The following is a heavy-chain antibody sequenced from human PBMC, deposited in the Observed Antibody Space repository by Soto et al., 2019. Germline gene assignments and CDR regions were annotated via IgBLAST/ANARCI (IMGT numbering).Heavy chain of an antibody. J-gene: IGHJ4*02. D-gene: IGHD3-16*01. CDR3: ARNMITYDYNWGSSDY. CDR2: ISAYNGNT. CDR1: GYTFTSYG. Sequence: QVQLVQSGAEVKKPGASVKVSCKASGYTFTSYGISWVRQAPGQGLEWMGWISAYNGNTNYAQKLQGRVTMTTDTSTSTAYMELRSLRSGETGVYYCARNMITYDYNWGSSDYWGQGTLVTVSS. V-gene: IGHV1-18*01.